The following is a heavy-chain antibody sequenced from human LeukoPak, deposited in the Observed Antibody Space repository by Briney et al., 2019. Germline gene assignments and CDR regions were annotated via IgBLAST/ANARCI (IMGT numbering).Heavy chain of an antibody. CDR2: ITWDGGIT. J-gene: IGHJ3*02. D-gene: IGHD3-22*01. CDR1: GFTFDDYL. Sequence: GGSLRLSCAASGFTFDDYLIHWVRQAPGKGLEWVSLITWDGGITYYADSVKGRFTISRDNSKNSLYLQMNSLRTEDTALYYCAQARALIGGAFDIWGQGPVVLV. CDR3: AQARALIGGAFDI. V-gene: IGHV3-43*01.